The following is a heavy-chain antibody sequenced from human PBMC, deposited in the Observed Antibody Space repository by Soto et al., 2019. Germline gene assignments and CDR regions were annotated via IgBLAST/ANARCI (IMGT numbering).Heavy chain of an antibody. V-gene: IGHV1-69*12. CDR3: AESLYSYGQNDAFDI. Sequence: QVQLVQSGAEVKKPGSSVKVSCKASGGTFSSYAISWVRQAPGQGLEWMGGFIPIFGTANYAQKLQGRVRITAEDTTSTGHMELSRRRSEDTAVYYCAESLYSYGQNDAFDIWGQGRMVTVSS. CDR2: FIPIFGTA. J-gene: IGHJ3*02. D-gene: IGHD5-18*01. CDR1: GGTFSSYA.